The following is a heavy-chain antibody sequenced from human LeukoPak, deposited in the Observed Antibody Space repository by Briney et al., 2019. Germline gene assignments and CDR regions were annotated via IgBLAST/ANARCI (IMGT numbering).Heavy chain of an antibody. CDR2: FDPEDCET. J-gene: IGHJ2*01. CDR3: TTEQGPHRSSWYFDL. CDR1: GYTLVELS. Sequence: ASVKVSCKVSGYTLVELSMHWVRQAPGKGLEWMGGFDPEDCETVYAQKFQGRVTMTEDTSPDPPYMELSSLRSGDKAAYHCTTEQGPHRSSWYFDLCGRASLATVSS. V-gene: IGHV1-24*01.